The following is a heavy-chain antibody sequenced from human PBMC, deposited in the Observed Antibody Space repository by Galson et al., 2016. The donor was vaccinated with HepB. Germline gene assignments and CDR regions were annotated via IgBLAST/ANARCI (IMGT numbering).Heavy chain of an antibody. CDR3: ACGKDQAKIGH. J-gene: IGHJ4*02. CDR2: IHPSGSA. CDR1: GGSFNDYY. V-gene: IGHV4-34*01. Sequence: SETLSLTCAVSGGSFNDYYWSWIRQPPEKGLEWIGEIHPSGSAHYNPSLTSRVTISLDTSKGQFSLTLSSVTAADTAVYYCACGKDQAKIGHWGQGALVTVSS. D-gene: IGHD2-15*01.